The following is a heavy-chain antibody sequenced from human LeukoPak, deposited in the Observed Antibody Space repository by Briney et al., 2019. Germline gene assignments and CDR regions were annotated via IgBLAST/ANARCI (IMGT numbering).Heavy chain of an antibody. CDR1: GFTFDDYA. CDR3: ARDLSFGAPYNWFDP. CDR2: IRWNSGSI. Sequence: GGSLTPSCAASGFTFDDYAMDWVRQAPGKGLDWVSGIRWNSGSIGYADSVKGRFTISRDNAKNTLYLQMNNLRAEDTAVYYCARDLSFGAPYNWFDPWRQGTLVTVSS. V-gene: IGHV3-9*01. J-gene: IGHJ5*02. D-gene: IGHD3-10*01.